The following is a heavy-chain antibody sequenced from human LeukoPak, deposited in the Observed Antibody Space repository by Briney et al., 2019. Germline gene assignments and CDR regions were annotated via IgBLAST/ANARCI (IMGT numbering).Heavy chain of an antibody. D-gene: IGHD6-19*01. CDR2: INHSGST. V-gene: IGHV4-34*01. Sequence: SETLSLTCAVYGGSFSGYYWSWIRQPPGKGLEWIGEINHSGSTNYNPSLKSRVTISVDTSKNQFSLKLSSVTAADTAVCYCARAPDLYSSGWWVDYWGQGTLVTVSS. J-gene: IGHJ4*02. CDR1: GGSFSGYY. CDR3: ARAPDLYSSGWWVDY.